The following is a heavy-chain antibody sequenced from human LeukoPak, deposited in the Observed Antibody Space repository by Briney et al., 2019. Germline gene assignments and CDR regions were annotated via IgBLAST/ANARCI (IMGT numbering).Heavy chain of an antibody. D-gene: IGHD4-23*01. Sequence: SETLSLTCAVYGGSFSGYYWSWIRHPPGKGLEWIGEINHSGSTNYNPSLKSRVTISVDTSKNQFSLKLSSVTAADTAVYYCARAPDYGGTNWGQGTLVTVSS. CDR1: GGSFSGYY. CDR2: INHSGST. CDR3: ARAPDYGGTN. V-gene: IGHV4-34*01. J-gene: IGHJ4*02.